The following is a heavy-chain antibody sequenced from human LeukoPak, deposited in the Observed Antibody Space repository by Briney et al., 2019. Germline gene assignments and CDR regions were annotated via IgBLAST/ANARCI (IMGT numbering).Heavy chain of an antibody. V-gene: IGHV3-30*02. Sequence: GGSLRLSCAASGFTFSTYGMHWVRQAPGKGLEWVSFVRYDGSNKYYADSVKDRFTISRDNSRNTLYLQMNSLRAEDTAVYYCAKGPNYDILTGWRKTHNAFDFWGQGTMVTVSS. CDR3: AKGPNYDILTGWRKTHNAFDF. J-gene: IGHJ3*01. D-gene: IGHD3-9*01. CDR1: GFTFSTYG. CDR2: VRYDGSNK.